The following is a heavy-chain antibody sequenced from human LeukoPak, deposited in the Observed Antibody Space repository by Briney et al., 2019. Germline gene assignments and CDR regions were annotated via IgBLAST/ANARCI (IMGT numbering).Heavy chain of an antibody. D-gene: IGHD6-19*01. CDR3: AKDMTSAWYSLSADY. V-gene: IGHV3-30*18. CDR2: ITYDGSHK. CDR1: GFTFKTYG. J-gene: IGHJ4*02. Sequence: GGSLRLSCAASGFTFKTYGMHWVRQAPGKGLEWVAHITYDGSHKYYADSVVGRFTVSRDNSKNTLFLQMDSLGPDDTSLYYCAKDMTSAWYSLSADYWGQGTLVTVSS.